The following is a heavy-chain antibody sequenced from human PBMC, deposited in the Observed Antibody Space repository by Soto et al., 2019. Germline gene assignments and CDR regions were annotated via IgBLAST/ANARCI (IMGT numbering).Heavy chain of an antibody. Sequence: PGGSLRLSCAASGFTFTRYAMSWVRQAPGKGLEWVSGIGGSGGSTYYADSVKGRFTISRDNSKDTLYLQMNSLRAEDTAVYYCAKGVRYSGSWGLGTLVTVSS. J-gene: IGHJ1*01. CDR1: GFTFTRYA. CDR2: IGGSGGST. D-gene: IGHD3-10*01. V-gene: IGHV3-23*01. CDR3: AKGVRYSGS.